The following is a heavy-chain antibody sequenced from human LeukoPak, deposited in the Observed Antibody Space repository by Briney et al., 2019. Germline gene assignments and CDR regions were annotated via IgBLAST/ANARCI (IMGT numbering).Heavy chain of an antibody. V-gene: IGHV4-59*01. Sequence: PSETLSLTCTVSGGSISSYYWSWIRQPPGKGLEWIGYIYYSGSTIYNPSLKSRVTISVDTSKNQFSLKLSSVTAADTAVYYCARAKHSSVSGNWFDPWGQGTLVTVSP. D-gene: IGHD6-19*01. CDR1: GGSISSYY. J-gene: IGHJ5*02. CDR3: ARAKHSSVSGNWFDP. CDR2: IYYSGST.